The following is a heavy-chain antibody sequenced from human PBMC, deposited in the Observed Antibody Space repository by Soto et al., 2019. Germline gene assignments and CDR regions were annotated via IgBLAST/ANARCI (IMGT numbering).Heavy chain of an antibody. Sequence: GGSLRLSCAASGFTFSSYAMHWVRQAPGKGLEWVAVISYDGSNKYYADSVKGRFTISRDNSKNTLYLQMNSLRAEDTAVYYCARATIEYSSSSAAGDDWGQGTLVTVSS. CDR3: ARATIEYSSSSAAGDD. CDR1: GFTFSSYA. J-gene: IGHJ4*02. D-gene: IGHD6-6*01. CDR2: ISYDGSNK. V-gene: IGHV3-30-3*01.